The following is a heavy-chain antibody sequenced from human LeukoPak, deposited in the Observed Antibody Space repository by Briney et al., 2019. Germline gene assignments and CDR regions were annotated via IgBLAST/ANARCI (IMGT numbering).Heavy chain of an antibody. Sequence: PSETLSLTCTVYSGSIGSSSNYWGWLRQAPGKGREWIGNVYYSGSTFYNPSLKSRVTISVDTSKNRFSLKLRSVTAADTAIYYCARASFNVVFGNWFDPWGQGTLVTVSS. CDR1: SGSIGSSSNY. CDR3: ARASFNVVFGNWFDP. V-gene: IGHV4-39*01. D-gene: IGHD2-8*01. CDR2: VYYSGST. J-gene: IGHJ5*02.